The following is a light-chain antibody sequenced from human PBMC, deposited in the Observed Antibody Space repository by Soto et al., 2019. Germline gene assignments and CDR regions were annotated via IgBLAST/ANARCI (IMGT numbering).Light chain of an antibody. Sequence: QSVLTQSPSASASLGASVKLTCTLSSGHSSYAIAWHQQQPEKGPRYLMKLNNDGSHSKGDGIPDRFSGSSAGAERYLTISSLQSEVEADYYFQTWGTGIVVFGGGTKVTVL. CDR1: SGHSSYA. J-gene: IGLJ2*01. CDR2: LNNDGSH. CDR3: QTWGTGIVV. V-gene: IGLV4-69*01.